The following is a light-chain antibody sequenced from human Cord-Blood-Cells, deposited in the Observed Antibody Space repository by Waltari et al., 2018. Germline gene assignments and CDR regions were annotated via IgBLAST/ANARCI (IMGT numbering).Light chain of an antibody. CDR1: QSVSSSY. J-gene: IGKJ2*01. Sequence: EIVLTQSPGTLSLSPGERATLSSRASQSVSSSYLAWYQQKTGQAPRLLIYGASSRATGMPDRFSGSGSGTDFTLTISGLEPEDFAVYSCQQYGSSPPYTFGQGTKLEIK. CDR2: GAS. CDR3: QQYGSSPPYT. V-gene: IGKV3-20*01.